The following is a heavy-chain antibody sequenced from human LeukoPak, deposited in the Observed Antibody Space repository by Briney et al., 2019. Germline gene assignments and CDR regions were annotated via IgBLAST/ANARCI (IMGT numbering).Heavy chain of an antibody. CDR1: GFTFISYS. CDR2: INPDGSST. Sequence: GSLRLSCAASGFTFISYSMHWVRQAPGKGLVWVSRINPDGSSTSYADSVKGRFTISRDNPKNTLYLQKNSLRAEDTAVYYCVKYGDYKFDPWGQGTLVTVSS. J-gene: IGHJ5*02. V-gene: IGHV3-74*01. CDR3: VKYGDYKFDP. D-gene: IGHD4-17*01.